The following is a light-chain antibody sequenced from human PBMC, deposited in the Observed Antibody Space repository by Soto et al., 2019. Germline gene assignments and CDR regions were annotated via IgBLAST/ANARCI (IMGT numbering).Light chain of an antibody. J-gene: IGKJ4*01. CDR2: GAS. CDR1: QGVSRK. V-gene: IGKV3-15*01. Sequence: DIVMTQSPATLSVAPGERVTFSCRASQGVSRKLAWYQHKPGQAPRLLISGASTGATGIPARFSGSGSGTEFTLTISSLQSEDCAIYYCQQYHTWPITFGGGTKE. CDR3: QQYHTWPIT.